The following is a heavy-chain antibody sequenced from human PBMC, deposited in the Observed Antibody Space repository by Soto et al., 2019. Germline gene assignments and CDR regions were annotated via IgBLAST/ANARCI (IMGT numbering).Heavy chain of an antibody. CDR3: ARSAITLFGVVSIPPHYYSEMDV. J-gene: IGHJ6*02. D-gene: IGHD3-3*01. CDR1: GGTFNRYT. Sequence: QVQLVQSGAEVKKPGSSVKVSCKASGGTFNRYTISWVRQAPGQGLEWMGGIIPIFGIGNDAQRFQGRVTMTGDESTGKASMELSSLRSEDTGVYYGARSAITLFGVVSIPPHYYSEMDVWGQGTTVTVSS. CDR2: IIPIFGIG. V-gene: IGHV1-69*01.